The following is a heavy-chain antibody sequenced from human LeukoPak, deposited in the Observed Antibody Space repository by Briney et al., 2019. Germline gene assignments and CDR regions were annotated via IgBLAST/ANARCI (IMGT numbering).Heavy chain of an antibody. V-gene: IGHV1-18*01. Sequence: ASVKVSCKASGYTFTSYGISWVRQAPGQGLEWMGWISAYNGNTNYAQKLQGRVTMTTDTSTSTAYMELRSLRSDDTAVYYCARGEEGIAARQGQFWFDPWGQGTLSPSPQ. D-gene: IGHD6-6*01. CDR2: ISAYNGNT. CDR1: GYTFTSYG. CDR3: ARGEEGIAARQGQFWFDP. J-gene: IGHJ5*02.